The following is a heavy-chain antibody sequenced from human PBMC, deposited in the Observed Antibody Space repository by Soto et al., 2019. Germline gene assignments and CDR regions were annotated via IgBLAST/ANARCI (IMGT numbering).Heavy chain of an antibody. CDR1: GYSFTSYW. CDR2: IYPGDSDT. J-gene: IGHJ4*02. D-gene: IGHD6-19*01. CDR3: ARFLLAEAGLGYFDY. Sequence: PGESLKISCKGSGYSFTSYWIGWVRQMPGKGLEWMGIIYPGDSDTRYSPSFQGQVTISADKSISTAYLQWSSLKASDTAMYYCARFLLAEAGLGYFDYWGQGTLVTVSS. V-gene: IGHV5-51*01.